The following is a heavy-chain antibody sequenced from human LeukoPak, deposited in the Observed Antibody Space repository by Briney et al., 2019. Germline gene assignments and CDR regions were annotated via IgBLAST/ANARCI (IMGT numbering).Heavy chain of an antibody. CDR1: GFTFSSYA. V-gene: IGHV3-23*01. D-gene: IGHD3-16*01. J-gene: IGHJ5*02. Sequence: GGSLRLSCAASGFTFSSYAMSWVRQAPGKGLEWVSAISGSGGSTYYADSVKGRFTISRDNSKNTLYLQMNSLRAEDTAVYYCAKDLGSLPRYNWFDPWGQGTLVTVSS. CDR2: ISGSGGST. CDR3: AKDLGSLPRYNWFDP.